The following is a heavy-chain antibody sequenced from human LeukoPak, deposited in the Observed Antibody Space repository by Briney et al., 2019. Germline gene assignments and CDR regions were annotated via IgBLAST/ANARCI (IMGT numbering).Heavy chain of an antibody. CDR2: IKQDGSEK. V-gene: IGHV3-7*01. J-gene: IGHJ4*02. D-gene: IGHD3-16*02. CDR3: ARVGGRYSPLGY. Sequence: PGGSLRLSCAASGFTFSSYWVSWVRQAPGKGLEWVANIKQDGSEKYYVDSVKGRFTISRDNDKNSLFLQMTSLRAEDTAVYYCARVGGRYSPLGYWGQGTLVTVSS. CDR1: GFTFSSYW.